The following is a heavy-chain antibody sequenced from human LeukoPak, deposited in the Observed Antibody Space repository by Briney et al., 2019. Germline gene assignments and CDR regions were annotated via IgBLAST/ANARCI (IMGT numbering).Heavy chain of an antibody. D-gene: IGHD3-22*01. J-gene: IGHJ4*02. Sequence: GGTLRLSCAASGFTFSSYGMSWVRQAPGKGLEWVSSISTSSSYIYYAHSVKGRFTISRDNAKNSLYLQMNSLRAEDTAVYYCARGLAHYYDSSAYFLDYWGQGTLVTVSS. CDR1: GFTFSSYG. V-gene: IGHV3-21*01. CDR2: ISTSSSYI. CDR3: ARGLAHYYDSSAYFLDY.